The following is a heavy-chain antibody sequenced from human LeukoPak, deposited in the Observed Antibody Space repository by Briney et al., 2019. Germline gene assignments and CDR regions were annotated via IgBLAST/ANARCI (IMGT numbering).Heavy chain of an antibody. Sequence: HPGGSLRLSYAASGFTVSINYMSWVRQAPGEGLQWVSVICTTGKTYYADSVKGRFSTSRDNSKNTVYLQMNSLRAEDTAVYYCAKVSPTGRAFDCWGQGTLVTVSS. CDR1: GFTVSINY. J-gene: IGHJ4*02. CDR2: ICTTGKT. D-gene: IGHD1-1*01. CDR3: AKVSPTGRAFDC. V-gene: IGHV3-53*01.